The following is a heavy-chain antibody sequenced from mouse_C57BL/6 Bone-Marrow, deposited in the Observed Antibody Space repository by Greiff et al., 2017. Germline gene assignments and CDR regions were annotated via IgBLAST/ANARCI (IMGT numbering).Heavy chain of an antibody. CDR1: GFTFSDYG. D-gene: IGHD2-4*01. CDR2: ISSGSSTI. Sequence: EVMLVESGGGLVKPGGSLKLSCAASGFTFSDYGMHWVRQAPEKGLEWVAYISSGSSTIYYADTVKGRFTISREHAKNTLFLQRTSLRSEYTAMYYCAMEIYYDYDGLGYYFDYWGQGTTLTVAS. J-gene: IGHJ2*01. V-gene: IGHV5-17*01. CDR3: AMEIYYDYDGLGYYFDY.